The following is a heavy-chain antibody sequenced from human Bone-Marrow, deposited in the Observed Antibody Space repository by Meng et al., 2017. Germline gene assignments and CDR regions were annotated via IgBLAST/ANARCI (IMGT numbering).Heavy chain of an antibody. CDR1: GFTFSDYY. CDR3: ARTGEFQLGFDL. D-gene: IGHD3-10*01. V-gene: IGHV3-11*04. CDR2: ISSSGSTI. J-gene: IGHJ2*01. Sequence: SGGGFVKPGWSLRLSCATSGFTFSDYYMSWIRHAPGKGLDWVSYISSSGSTIYYADSVKGRFTISRDNAKNSLYLQMNSLRAEDTAVYYCARTGEFQLGFDLWGRGTLVTVSS.